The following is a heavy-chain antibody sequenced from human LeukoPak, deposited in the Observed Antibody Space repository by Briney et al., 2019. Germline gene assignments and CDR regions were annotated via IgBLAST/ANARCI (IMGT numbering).Heavy chain of an antibody. V-gene: IGHV4-39*01. CDR2: IYYSGST. CDR1: GGSISSSSYY. CDR3: ARRVWAVAGAFDI. J-gene: IGHJ3*02. D-gene: IGHD6-19*01. Sequence: SETLSLTCTVSGGSISSSSYYWGWIRQPPGKGLEWIGSIYYSGSTYYNPSLKSRVTISVDTSKNQFSLKLRSVTAADTAVYYCARRVWAVAGAFDIWGQGTMVTVSS.